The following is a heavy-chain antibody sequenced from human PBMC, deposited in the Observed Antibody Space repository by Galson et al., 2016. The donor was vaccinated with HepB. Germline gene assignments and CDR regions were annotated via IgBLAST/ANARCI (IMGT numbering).Heavy chain of an antibody. D-gene: IGHD2-15*01. Sequence: SSSSRTIYYADSVKGRFTISRDNAKNSLFLQMNSLRAEDTAVYYCATHKGYCSGGKCSNWFDHWGQGTLVTVSS. CDR2: SSSSRTI. V-gene: IGHV3-48*04. CDR3: ATHKGYCSGGKCSNWFDH. J-gene: IGHJ5*02.